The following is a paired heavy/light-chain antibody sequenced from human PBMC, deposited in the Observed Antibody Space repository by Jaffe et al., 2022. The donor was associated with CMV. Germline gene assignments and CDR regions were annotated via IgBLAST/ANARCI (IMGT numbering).Light chain of an antibody. CDR1: SGSIASNY. V-gene: IGLV6-57*04. J-gene: IGLJ2*01. CDR2: EDN. Sequence: NFMLTQPHSVSESPGKTVTISCTRSSGSIASNYVQWYQQRPGSAPTTVIYEDNQRPSGVPDRFSGSIDSSSNSASLTISGLKTEDEADYYCQSYDSSILVFGGGTKLTVL. CDR3: QSYDSSILV.
Heavy chain of an antibody. CDR3: ASISRGDLYYYYYYMDV. CDR1: GFTFSDYY. J-gene: IGHJ6*03. V-gene: IGHV3-11*06. CDR2: ISSSSSYT. D-gene: IGHD3-16*01. Sequence: QVQLVESGGGLVKPGGSLRLSCAASGFTFSDYYMSWIRQAPGKGLEWVSYISSSSSYTNYADSVKGRFTISRDNAKNSLYLQMNSLRAEDTAVYYCASISRGDLYYYYYYMDVWGKGTTVTVSS.